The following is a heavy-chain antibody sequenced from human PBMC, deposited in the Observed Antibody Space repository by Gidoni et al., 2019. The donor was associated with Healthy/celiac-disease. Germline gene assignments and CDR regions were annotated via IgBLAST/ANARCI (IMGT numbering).Heavy chain of an antibody. Sequence: QVQLRESGPGLVKPSETLSLTCTVSGDSISFYYWSWIRQPPGKGLAWIGYIYYSGSTNYSPSLKSRVTISVDTSKNQFSLKLSSVTAADTAVYYCARSIGRGSIDYWGQGTLVTVSS. CDR3: ARSIGRGSIDY. CDR1: GDSISFYY. J-gene: IGHJ4*02. CDR2: IYYSGST. D-gene: IGHD3-10*01. V-gene: IGHV4-59*08.